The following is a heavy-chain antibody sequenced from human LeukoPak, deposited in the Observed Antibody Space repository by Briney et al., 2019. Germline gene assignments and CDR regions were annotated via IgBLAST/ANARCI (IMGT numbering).Heavy chain of an antibody. D-gene: IGHD6-13*01. J-gene: IGHJ4*02. CDR3: ARSWYADY. CDR2: IYYSGST. Sequence: SETLSLTCTVSGGSISSYYWSWIRQPPGKGLEWIGYIYYSGSTNYNPSLKSRVTISVDTSTNQFSLKLSSVTAADTAIYYCARSWYADYWGQGTLVTVSS. V-gene: IGHV4-59*01. CDR1: GGSISSYY.